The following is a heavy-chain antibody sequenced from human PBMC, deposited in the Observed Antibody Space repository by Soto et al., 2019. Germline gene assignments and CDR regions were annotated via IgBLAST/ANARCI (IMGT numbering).Heavy chain of an antibody. J-gene: IGHJ5*02. Sequence: ASVKFSCKTSGYIFVTYGISWVRQAPGQGLEWMGRISPYNGNTNYAHNLQRRVTMTTXTXXSXXXMELRSLRSDDTPVYYCVRALDGSGSYYTDRWG. V-gene: IGHV1-18*01. CDR3: VRALDGSGSYYTDR. D-gene: IGHD3-10*01. CDR1: GYIFVTYG. CDR2: ISPYNGNT.